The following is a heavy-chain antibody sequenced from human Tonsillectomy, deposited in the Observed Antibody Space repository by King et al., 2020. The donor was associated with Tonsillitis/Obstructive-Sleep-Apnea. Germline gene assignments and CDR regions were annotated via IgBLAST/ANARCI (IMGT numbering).Heavy chain of an antibody. D-gene: IGHD3-3*01. Sequence: VQLVESGGGLVKPGGSLRLSCAVSGFTFSNAWMSWVRQTPGKGLEWVGRIKIKSDGGTPEYAAPVQGRFTISRDDSKNMVYLQMKSLKTEDTAVYYCTTETPQLRFLEWQCFDYWGQGTLVTVSS. CDR2: IKIKSDGGTP. V-gene: IGHV3-15*01. CDR3: TTETPQLRFLEWQCFDY. J-gene: IGHJ4*02. CDR1: GFTFSNAW.